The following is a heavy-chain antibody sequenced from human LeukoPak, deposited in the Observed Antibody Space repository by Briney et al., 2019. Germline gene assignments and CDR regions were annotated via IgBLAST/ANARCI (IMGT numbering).Heavy chain of an antibody. CDR3: ARDNWNYLVNWFDP. CDR1: GYTFTGYY. Sequence: SVKVSCKASGYTFTGYYMHWVRQAPGQGLEWMGGIIPIFGTANYAQKFQGRVTITTDASTSTAYMELSSLRSEDTAVYYCARDNWNYLVNWFDPWGQGTLVTVSS. CDR2: IIPIFGTA. J-gene: IGHJ5*02. V-gene: IGHV1-69*05. D-gene: IGHD1-7*01.